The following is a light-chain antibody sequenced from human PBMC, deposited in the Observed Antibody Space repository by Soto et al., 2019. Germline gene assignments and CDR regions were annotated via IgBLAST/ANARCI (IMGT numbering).Light chain of an antibody. CDR3: QHYGSSLWT. CDR1: QNVSSSY. V-gene: IGKV3-20*01. CDR2: GAS. J-gene: IGKJ1*01. Sequence: EIVLTQSPGTLSLSPGERATLSCRASQNVSSSYLAWYQQKPGQAPGLLIYGASSRATGIPDRFSGSGSGTDFTLTINRLEPEDFAVYYCQHYGSSLWTFGQGTKVDIK.